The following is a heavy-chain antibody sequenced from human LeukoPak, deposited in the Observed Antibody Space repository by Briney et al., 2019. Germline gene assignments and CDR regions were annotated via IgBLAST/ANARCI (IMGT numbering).Heavy chain of an antibody. Sequence: ASVKVSCKASGYTFTSYDINWVRQATGQGLEWMGWMNPNSGNTGYAQKFQGRVTLTRNTSMSTAYMELSSLRSEDTAVYYCAAGRSWIQLWYSAGYYYYMDVWGKGTTVTISS. J-gene: IGHJ6*03. CDR1: GYTFTSYD. CDR3: AAGRSWIQLWYSAGYYYYMDV. D-gene: IGHD5-18*01. V-gene: IGHV1-8*03. CDR2: MNPNSGNT.